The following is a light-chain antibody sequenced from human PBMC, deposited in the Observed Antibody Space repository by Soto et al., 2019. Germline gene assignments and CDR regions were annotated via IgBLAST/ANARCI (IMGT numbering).Light chain of an antibody. CDR1: SSDVGGYNY. CDR2: EVS. Sequence: QSVLTQPASVSGSPGQSITISCTGTSSDVGGYNYVSWYQQHPGKAPKLMIYEVSNRPSGVSNRFSGSKSGNTASLTISGLQAEDEGDYYCSSYTSSSTCDVFGTGTKVTVL. V-gene: IGLV2-14*01. J-gene: IGLJ1*01. CDR3: SSYTSSSTCDV.